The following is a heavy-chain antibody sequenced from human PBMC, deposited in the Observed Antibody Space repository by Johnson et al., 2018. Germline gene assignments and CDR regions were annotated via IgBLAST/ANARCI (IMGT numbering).Heavy chain of an antibody. D-gene: IGHD2-15*01. CDR1: GFTFSNSA. CDR3: AKDSSPAEFFHR. CDR2: ISGSGGST. Sequence: EVQLVESGGGLVQPGGSLRLSCTASGFTFSNSAMSWVRQAPGKGLEWVSGISGSGGSTYYADSVKGRFTISRDNSKNSLYLQMNSLRTEDTALYFCAKDSSPAEFFHRWGQGTLVTVSA. V-gene: IGHV3-23*04. J-gene: IGHJ1*01.